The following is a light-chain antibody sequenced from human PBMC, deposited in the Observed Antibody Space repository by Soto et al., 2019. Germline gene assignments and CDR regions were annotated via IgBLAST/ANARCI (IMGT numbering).Light chain of an antibody. CDR2: AAS. CDR1: QGISTY. Sequence: IQLTQSPSSLSASVGDRVTITCRASQGISTYLVWYQQISGKAPQLLTHAASALRNGVPSRFSGSGSGTEFTLTINNLQPEDFATYYCQQLNSYPLTFGEGTKVEI. CDR3: QQLNSYPLT. J-gene: IGKJ4*01. V-gene: IGKV1-9*01.